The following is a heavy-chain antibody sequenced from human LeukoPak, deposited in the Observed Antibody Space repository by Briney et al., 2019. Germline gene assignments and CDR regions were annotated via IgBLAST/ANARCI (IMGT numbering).Heavy chain of an antibody. CDR2: ISYDGSSK. Sequence: PGGSLRLSCAASGFTFSSYAMHWVRQAPGKGLEWVILISYDGSSKYYADSVKGRFTISRDSSKNTLYLQMNSLRAEDTAVYYCARGYYYGSNWGQGTLVTVSS. J-gene: IGHJ4*02. CDR1: GFTFSSYA. CDR3: ARGYYYGSN. D-gene: IGHD3-10*01. V-gene: IGHV3-30-3*01.